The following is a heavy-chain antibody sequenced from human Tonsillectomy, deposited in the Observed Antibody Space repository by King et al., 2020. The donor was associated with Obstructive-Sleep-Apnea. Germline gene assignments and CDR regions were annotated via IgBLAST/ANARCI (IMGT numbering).Heavy chain of an antibody. J-gene: IGHJ6*02. CDR1: GFIFSTYS. CDR3: ARDPSSGYNRDHYYYGMDV. Sequence: VQLVESGGGLVQPGGSLRLSCVVSGFIFSTYSMNWVRQAPGKGLEWVSYISSSGSTIYYADSVKGRFTISRDNAKNSLYLQMNSLRAEETAVYYCARDPSSGYNRDHYYYGMDVWGQGTTVTVSS. V-gene: IGHV3-48*04. D-gene: IGHD5-12*01. CDR2: ISSSGSTI.